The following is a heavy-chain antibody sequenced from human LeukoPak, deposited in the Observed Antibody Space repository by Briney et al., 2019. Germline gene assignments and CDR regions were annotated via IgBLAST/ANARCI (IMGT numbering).Heavy chain of an antibody. CDR1: GFTFSSYA. CDR3: ARDPYNGAYGNYYYYYMDA. V-gene: IGHV3-21*01. Sequence: PGGSLRLSCAASGFTFSSYAMSWVRQAPGKALEWVSSITSSGREIFYIDSVKGRFTISRDNAEKSLYLQMDSLRAGDTAVYYCARDPYNGAYGNYYYYYMDAWGKGTTVTVSS. J-gene: IGHJ6*03. D-gene: IGHD5-12*01. CDR2: ITSSGREI.